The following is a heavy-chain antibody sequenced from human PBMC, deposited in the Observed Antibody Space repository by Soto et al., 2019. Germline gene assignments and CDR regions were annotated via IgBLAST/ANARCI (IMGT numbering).Heavy chain of an antibody. D-gene: IGHD1-26*01. CDR3: SKTASGTYSES. CDR2: ISGSGITT. Sequence: EVQLLESGGGLVQPGGSLRLSCVASGFTFNNCGMNWVRQAPGKGLEWVSGISGSGITTYYADSVKGRFTISRDTSKNTLYLQMNSLRAEDTAVYYCSKTASGTYSESWGHGTLATASS. J-gene: IGHJ4*01. CDR1: GFTFNNCG. V-gene: IGHV3-23*01.